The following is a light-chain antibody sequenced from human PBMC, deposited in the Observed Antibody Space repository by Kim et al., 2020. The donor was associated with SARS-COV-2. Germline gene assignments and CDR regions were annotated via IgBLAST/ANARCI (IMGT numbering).Light chain of an antibody. Sequence: ATGERATLSCRASQSVSSNYLAWYQQKPGQAPRRLIYGAASRATGIPDRFSGSGSGTDFTLTITRLEPEDFAVYYCQQYSSSPATFGQGTKVEVK. CDR3: QQYSSSPAT. CDR2: GAA. J-gene: IGKJ1*01. CDR1: QSVSSNY. V-gene: IGKV3-20*01.